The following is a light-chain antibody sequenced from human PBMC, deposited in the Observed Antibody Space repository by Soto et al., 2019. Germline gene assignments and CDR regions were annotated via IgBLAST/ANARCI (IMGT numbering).Light chain of an antibody. CDR1: SSDVGGYNY. Sequence: ALTQPASVSGSPGQSITISCTGTSSDVGGYNYVCWYQHHPGKAPKLIISEVSNRPSGVSDRFSGSKSGNTASLTISGLQPEDEADYYCTSFTSSTTYVFGTGTKVTV. J-gene: IGLJ1*01. CDR3: TSFTSSTTYV. CDR2: EVS. V-gene: IGLV2-14*01.